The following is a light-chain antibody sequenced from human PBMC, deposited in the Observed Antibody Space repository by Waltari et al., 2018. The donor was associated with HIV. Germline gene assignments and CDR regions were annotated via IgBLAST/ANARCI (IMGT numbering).Light chain of an antibody. Sequence: QSVLTQPPSVSGAPGQTVTISCTGSSSNIGARFDVHWYQQIPGTAPKLLMYGNSRPSGVPDRFSCSKSGTSASLAITGLQAEDEADYYCQTYDSSLSGSVVFGGGTKLTVL. CDR3: QTYDSSLSGSVV. CDR2: GN. CDR1: SSNIGARFD. J-gene: IGLJ2*01. V-gene: IGLV1-40*01.